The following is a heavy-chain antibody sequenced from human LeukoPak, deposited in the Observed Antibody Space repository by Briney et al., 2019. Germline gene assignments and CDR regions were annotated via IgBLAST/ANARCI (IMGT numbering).Heavy chain of an antibody. CDR3: ARHKTGAFDI. Sequence: SETLSLTCTVSGGSISSSSYYWGWIRQPPGKGLEWIGSIYYSGSTYYNPSLKSRVTISVEASKNQFSLKLSSVAAADTAVYYCARHKTGAFDIWGQGTMVTVSS. CDR1: GGSISSSSYY. V-gene: IGHV4-39*01. J-gene: IGHJ3*02. CDR2: IYYSGST.